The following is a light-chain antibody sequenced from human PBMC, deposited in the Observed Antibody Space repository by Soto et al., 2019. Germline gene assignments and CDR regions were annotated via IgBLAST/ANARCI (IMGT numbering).Light chain of an antibody. Sequence: DIQMTQSPSSVSASVGDRVTITCRASEGISSWLAWYQQNPGKAPHLLIYSAYSLHSGVPSGFSGSGSGTDFTPTISSLRPEDSATYYCQQANSLPLTFGGGTKVEIK. CDR3: QQANSLPLT. CDR2: SAY. V-gene: IGKV1-12*01. J-gene: IGKJ4*01. CDR1: EGISSW.